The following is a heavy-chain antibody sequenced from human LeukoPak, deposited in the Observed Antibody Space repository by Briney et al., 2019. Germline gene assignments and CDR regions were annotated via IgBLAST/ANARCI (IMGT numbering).Heavy chain of an antibody. Sequence: GGSLRLCCAASGFSVSSYDMSWARQAPGKGLEWGSGVSNDGGRTYYADSVKGRLTISRDTSKKSLYLQMNSLRAEDTAVYYCAKGRIVGATSFDYWGQGTLVTVSS. CDR1: GFSVSSYD. J-gene: IGHJ4*02. V-gene: IGHV3-23*01. CDR2: VSNDGGRT. D-gene: IGHD1-26*01. CDR3: AKGRIVGATSFDY.